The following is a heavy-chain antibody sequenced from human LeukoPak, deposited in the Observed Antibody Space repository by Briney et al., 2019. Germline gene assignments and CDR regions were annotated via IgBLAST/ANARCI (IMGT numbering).Heavy chain of an antibody. CDR1: GYTFTRHY. Sequence: CVSVKVSCKACGYTFTRHYMLWLRQAPGPALEGMGGNHPNRCGTNYAQQPQRRDTITRAPSNSKAHMDLGTKISDHGAVYYCARRSRSSAFDYWGQGGLLGVSS. D-gene: IGHD6-6*01. CDR3: ARRSRSSAFDY. CDR2: NHPNRCGT. J-gene: IGHJ4*02. V-gene: IGHV1-2*02.